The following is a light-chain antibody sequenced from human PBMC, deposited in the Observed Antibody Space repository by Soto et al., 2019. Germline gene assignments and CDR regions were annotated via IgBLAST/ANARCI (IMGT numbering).Light chain of an antibody. CDR3: QHYGSSSNT. J-gene: IGKJ5*01. CDR2: GAS. V-gene: IGKV3-20*01. Sequence: EIVLTQSPDTLSLSPGERDTLSCRASESVTSSHLAWYQQKRGQAPRLLIYGASSRATGIPDRFSGSGSGTDFTLTISRLEPEDFAVYYCQHYGSSSNTFGQGTRLEIK. CDR1: ESVTSSH.